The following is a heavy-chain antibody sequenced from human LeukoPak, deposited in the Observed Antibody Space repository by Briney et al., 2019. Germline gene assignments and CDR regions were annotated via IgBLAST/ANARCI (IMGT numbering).Heavy chain of an antibody. V-gene: IGHV3-48*04. CDR2: ISSSSSTI. J-gene: IGHJ2*01. Sequence: PGGSLRLSCAASGFTFSSYSMNWVRQAPGKGLEWVSYISSSSSTIYYADSVKGRFTISRDNAKNSLYLQMNSLRAEDTALYYCAKDIAAAGTGWYFDLWGRGTLVTVSS. D-gene: IGHD6-13*01. CDR3: AKDIAAAGTGWYFDL. CDR1: GFTFSSYS.